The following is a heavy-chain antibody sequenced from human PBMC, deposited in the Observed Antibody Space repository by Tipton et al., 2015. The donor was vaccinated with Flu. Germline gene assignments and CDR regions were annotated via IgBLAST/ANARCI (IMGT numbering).Heavy chain of an antibody. D-gene: IGHD3-10*02. V-gene: IGHV4-38-2*01. CDR1: DDSIGSNYY. Sequence: TLSLTCSVSDDSIGSNYYWGWIRQPPGKGLEWIGNIFHTGSTYSNPSLRSRVTISVDKSKNQFSLRLSSVTAADTAVYYCARHTGDSVRGVIDYWGQGTLVTVSS. CDR3: ARHTGDSVRGVIDY. J-gene: IGHJ4*02. CDR2: IFHTGST.